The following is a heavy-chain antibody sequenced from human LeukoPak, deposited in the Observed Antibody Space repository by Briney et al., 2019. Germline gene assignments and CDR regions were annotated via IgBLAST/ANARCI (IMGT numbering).Heavy chain of an antibody. D-gene: IGHD6-13*01. J-gene: IGHJ6*02. Sequence: SETLSLTCTVSGGSISSYYWSWIRQPPGKGLEWIGYIYYSGSTNYNPSLKSRVTISVDTSKNQFSLKLSSVTAADTAVYYCARRLAAAGNYYYYGMDVWGQGTTVTVSS. CDR3: ARRLAAAGNYYYYGMDV. CDR1: GGSISSYY. V-gene: IGHV4-59*08. CDR2: IYYSGST.